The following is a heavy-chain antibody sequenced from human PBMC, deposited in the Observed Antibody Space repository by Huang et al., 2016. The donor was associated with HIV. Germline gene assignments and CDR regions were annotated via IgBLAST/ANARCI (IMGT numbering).Heavy chain of an antibody. CDR2: ISSKAHGGTT. J-gene: IGHJ4*02. CDR3: STVGGGIDYIGYTSAYYATGGY. CDR1: GFTFVAYG. D-gene: IGHD6-19*01. Sequence: EVQLVESGGTLIQPGRSLRLSCTASGFTFVAYGLSWFRRAPGKGLGVLGFISSKAHGGTTEYAASVKGRFIVSRDDSKNIAYLRMSSLKTEDTAVYYCSTVGGGIDYIGYTSAYYATGGYWGQGTLVTVSS. V-gene: IGHV3-49*03.